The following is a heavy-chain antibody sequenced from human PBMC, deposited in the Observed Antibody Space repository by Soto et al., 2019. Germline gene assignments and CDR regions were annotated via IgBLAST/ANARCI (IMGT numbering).Heavy chain of an antibody. D-gene: IGHD3-9*01. CDR1: GGSISSSSYY. J-gene: IGHJ6*03. Sequence: QLQLQESGPGLVKPSETLSLTCTVSGGSISSSSYYWGWIRQPPGKGLEWIGSIYYSGSTYYNPSLKSRVTISVDTSKNQFSLKLSSVTAADTAVYYCARHISPYYDILTGYWSYLYYYYYMDVWGKGTTVTVSS. CDR3: ARHISPYYDILTGYWSYLYYYYYMDV. V-gene: IGHV4-39*01. CDR2: IYYSGST.